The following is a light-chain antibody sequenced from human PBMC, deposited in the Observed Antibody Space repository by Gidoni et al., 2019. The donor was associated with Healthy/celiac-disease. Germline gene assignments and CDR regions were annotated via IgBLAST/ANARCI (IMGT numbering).Light chain of an antibody. CDR2: DDS. J-gene: IGLJ2*01. Sequence: SSLLTQPPPVSVAPGKTARITCGGNNIGSKSVNGYQQRPGQAPVLVIYDDSDRPSGIPERFSGSNAGNTATLTISRVEAGDEADYYCQVWDSSSVVFGGGTKLTVL. CDR3: QVWDSSSVV. CDR1: NIGSKS. V-gene: IGLV3-21*03.